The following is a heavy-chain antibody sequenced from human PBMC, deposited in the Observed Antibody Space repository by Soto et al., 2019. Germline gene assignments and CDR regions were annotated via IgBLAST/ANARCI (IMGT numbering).Heavy chain of an antibody. Sequence: LRLSCAASGFTFSSYGMHWVRQAPGKGLEWVAVISYDGSNKHYADSVKGRFTISRDNSKNTLYLQMNSLRAEDTAVYYCAKAENTAMTRPLDYWGQGTLVTVSS. J-gene: IGHJ4*02. CDR1: GFTFSSYG. V-gene: IGHV3-30*18. D-gene: IGHD5-18*01. CDR2: ISYDGSNK. CDR3: AKAENTAMTRPLDY.